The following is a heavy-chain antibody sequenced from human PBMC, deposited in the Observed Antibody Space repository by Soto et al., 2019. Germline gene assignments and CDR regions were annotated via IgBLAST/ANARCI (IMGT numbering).Heavy chain of an antibody. J-gene: IGHJ5*02. D-gene: IGHD5-12*01. CDR2: HYYRGPT. CDR1: GASISSHY. V-gene: IGHV4-59*11. CDR3: PRARADGYMYNWFDP. Sequence: PSETQSLTGTVSGASISSHYWTGIRPPSGKGLQWIGYHYYRGPTTHNPSLTSRATISVDTSKTQFSLKLSSVTAAPTAVYYCPRARADGYMYNWFDPRGPGTLATVSS.